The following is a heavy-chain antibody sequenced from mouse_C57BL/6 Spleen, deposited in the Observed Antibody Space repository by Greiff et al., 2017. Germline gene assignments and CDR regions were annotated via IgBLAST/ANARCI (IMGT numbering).Heavy chain of an antibody. CDR3: ARRDYYASSRGNWYFDV. J-gene: IGHJ1*03. Sequence: VQLQQSGPELVKPGASVKISCKASGYTFTDYYMNWVKQSHGKSLEWIGDINPNNGGTSYNQKFKGKATLTVDKSSSTAYMELRSLTSEDSAVYYCARRDYYASSRGNWYFDVWGTGTTVTVSS. CDR2: INPNNGGT. D-gene: IGHD1-1*01. V-gene: IGHV1-26*01. CDR1: GYTFTDYY.